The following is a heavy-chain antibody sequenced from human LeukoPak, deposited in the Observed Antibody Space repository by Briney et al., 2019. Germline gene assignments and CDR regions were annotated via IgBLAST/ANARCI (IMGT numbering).Heavy chain of an antibody. V-gene: IGHV4-31*03. CDR1: GGSISSGGYY. CDR2: IYYSGST. J-gene: IGHJ4*02. D-gene: IGHD5-18*01. CDR3: ARGDVVTAMVTDY. Sequence: SETLSLTCTVSGGSISSGGYYWSWIRQHPGKGLEWIGYIYYSGSTYYNPSLKSRVTISVDTSKNQFSLKLSSVTAADTAVYYCARGDVVTAMVTDYWGQGTLVTVSS.